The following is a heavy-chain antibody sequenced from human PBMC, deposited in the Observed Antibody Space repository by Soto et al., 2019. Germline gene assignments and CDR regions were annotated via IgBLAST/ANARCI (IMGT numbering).Heavy chain of an antibody. J-gene: IGHJ4*02. CDR1: GFSLRDYY. D-gene: IGHD2-21*01. CDR2: INPGGDVI. CDR3: TRDPRIADF. Sequence: VGSLRLSCAASGFSLRDYYMTWIRQAPGKGLELLSYINPGGDVIKYADSVKGRFTISRDNAKNSLYLHMNNLRAEDTAVYYCTRDPRIADFWGQGTLVTSPQ. V-gene: IGHV3-11*01.